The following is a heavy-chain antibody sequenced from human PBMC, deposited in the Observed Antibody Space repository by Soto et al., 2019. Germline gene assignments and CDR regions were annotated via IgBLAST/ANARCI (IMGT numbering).Heavy chain of an antibody. V-gene: IGHV4-34*01. J-gene: IGHJ4*02. D-gene: IGHD1-7*01. Sequence: SETLSLTCAVYGGSFSGYYWSWIRQPPGKGLEWIGEIYRTGSTNYNPSLKSRVTISLDKPENQFSLKVTSLTAADTAVYYCASRDPGTSVDYWGQGTLVTVSS. CDR3: ASRDPGTSVDY. CDR2: IYRTGST. CDR1: GGSFSGYY.